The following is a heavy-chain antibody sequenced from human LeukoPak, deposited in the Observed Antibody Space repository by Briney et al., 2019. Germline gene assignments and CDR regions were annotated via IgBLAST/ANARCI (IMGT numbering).Heavy chain of an antibody. CDR2: INHSGST. CDR3: ARGGAIVVVPAARSNWFAP. D-gene: IGHD2-2*01. Sequence: SETLSLTCAVYGGSFSGYYWSWIRRPPGKGLEWIGEINHSGSTNYNPSLKSRVTISVDTSKNQFSLKLSSVTAADTAVYYCARGGAIVVVPAARSNWFAPWGQGTLVTVSS. J-gene: IGHJ5*02. V-gene: IGHV4-34*01. CDR1: GGSFSGYY.